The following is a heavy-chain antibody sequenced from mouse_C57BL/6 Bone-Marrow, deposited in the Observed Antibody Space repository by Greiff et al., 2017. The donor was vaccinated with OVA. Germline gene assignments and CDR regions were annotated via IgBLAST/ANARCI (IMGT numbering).Heavy chain of an antibody. CDR2: INSEGGST. D-gene: IGHD1-1*01. CDR1: EYEFPSHD. Sequence: EVKLLESGGGLVQPGESLKLSCESNEYEFPSHDMSWVRKTPEKRLELVAAINSEGGSTYYPETMERRLIISRDNTKKTLYLQMSSLRSEDTALYYCARHHYCSSYDWYFDVWGTGTTVTVSS. CDR3: ARHHYCSSYDWYFDV. J-gene: IGHJ1*03. V-gene: IGHV5-2*01.